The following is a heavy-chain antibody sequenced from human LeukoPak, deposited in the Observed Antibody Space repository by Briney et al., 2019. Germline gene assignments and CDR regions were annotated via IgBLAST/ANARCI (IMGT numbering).Heavy chain of an antibody. CDR2: ISGRGGST. CDR1: GFTFSSYA. V-gene: IGHV3-23*01. Sequence: GGSLRLSCAASGFTFSSYAMSWVRQAPGKGLEWVSTISGRGGSTFYAGSVKGRFTISRDNSKNTLSLQMNSLRAEDMALYHCARGGRWLQLKDWGQGTLVTVSS. CDR3: ARGGRWLQLKD. J-gene: IGHJ4*02. D-gene: IGHD5-12*01.